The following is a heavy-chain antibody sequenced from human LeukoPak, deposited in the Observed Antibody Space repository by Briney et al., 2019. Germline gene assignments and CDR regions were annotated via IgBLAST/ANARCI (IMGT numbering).Heavy chain of an antibody. CDR2: ISAYNGNT. V-gene: IGHV1-18*04. CDR1: GYTFTSYY. CDR3: ARSDIVVVVAAERTFDY. Sequence: ASVKVSCKASGYTFTSYYMHWVRQAPGQRLEWMGWISAYNGNTNYAQKLQGRVTMTTDTSTSTAYMELRSLRSDDTAVYYCARSDIVVVVAAERTFDYWGQGTLVTVSS. J-gene: IGHJ4*02. D-gene: IGHD2-15*01.